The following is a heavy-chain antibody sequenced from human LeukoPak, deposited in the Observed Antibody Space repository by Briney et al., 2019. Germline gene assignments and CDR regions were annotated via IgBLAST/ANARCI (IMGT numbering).Heavy chain of an antibody. V-gene: IGHV3-23*01. CDR3: AKFLGYCSSTSCYSGGPIDY. D-gene: IGHD2-2*02. CDR1: GFTFSSYA. CDR2: ISGSGGST. J-gene: IGHJ4*02. Sequence: GGSLRLSCAASGFTFSSYAMSWVRPAPGRGREWVSAISGSGGSTYYADSVKGRFTISRDNSKNTLYLQMNSPRAEDTAVYYCAKFLGYCSSTSCYSGGPIDYWGQGTLVTVSS.